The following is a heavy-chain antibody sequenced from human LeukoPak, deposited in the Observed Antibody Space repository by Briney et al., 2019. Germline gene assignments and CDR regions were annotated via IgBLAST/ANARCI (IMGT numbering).Heavy chain of an antibody. CDR1: GFTFSSYS. CDR2: ISSSSSYI. Sequence: PGGSLRLPCAASGFTFSSYSMNWVRQAPGKGLEWVSSISSSSSYIYYADSVKGRFTISRDNAKNSLYLQMNSLRAEDTAVYYCAREGYSSSFRGYSGYEPHDAFDIWGQGTMVTVSS. J-gene: IGHJ3*02. D-gene: IGHD5-12*01. CDR3: AREGYSSSFRGYSGYEPHDAFDI. V-gene: IGHV3-21*01.